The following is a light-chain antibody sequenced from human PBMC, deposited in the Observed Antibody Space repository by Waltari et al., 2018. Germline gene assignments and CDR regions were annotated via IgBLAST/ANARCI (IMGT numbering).Light chain of an antibody. J-gene: IGLJ1*01. V-gene: IGLV2-23*02. Sequence: QSALTQPASVSGSPGQSTTIPCTGATSDFGKSNLVSWFQKYPGKAPTLLIYEVSTPPSGVSHRFAGSKSGNTASLTISGLRTEDEADYYCSSNAGGHVVFGSGTKVTVL. CDR1: TSDFGKSNL. CDR3: SSNAGGHVV. CDR2: EVS.